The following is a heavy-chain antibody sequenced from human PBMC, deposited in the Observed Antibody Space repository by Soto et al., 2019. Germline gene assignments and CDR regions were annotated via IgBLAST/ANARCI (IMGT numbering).Heavy chain of an antibody. D-gene: IGHD1-26*01. CDR3: AREWGMYYFDY. Sequence: SETLSLTYAVDGGSFSGYYWSWIRQPPGKGLEWIGEINHSGSTNYNPSLKSRVTISVDTSKNQFSLKLSSVTAADTAVYYCAREWGMYYFDYWGQGTLVTVSS. CDR1: GGSFSGYY. V-gene: IGHV4-34*01. J-gene: IGHJ4*02. CDR2: INHSGST.